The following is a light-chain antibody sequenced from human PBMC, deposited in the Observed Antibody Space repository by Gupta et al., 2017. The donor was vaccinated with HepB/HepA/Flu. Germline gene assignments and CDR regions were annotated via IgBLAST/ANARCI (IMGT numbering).Light chain of an antibody. Sequence: QSVLTQPPSVSGAPGQRVTISCTGSSSNIGAGYDVHWYQQLPGTAPKLLIYGNSNRPSGVPDRFSGSKSGTSASLAIXGXQVEDEXDYYCQSYDSSLSGVVFGGGTKLTVL. CDR2: GNS. J-gene: IGLJ2*01. CDR3: QSYDSSLSGVV. V-gene: IGLV1-40*01. CDR1: SSNIGAGYD.